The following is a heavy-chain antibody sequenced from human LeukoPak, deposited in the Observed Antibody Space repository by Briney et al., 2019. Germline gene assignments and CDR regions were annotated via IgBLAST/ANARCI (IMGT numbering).Heavy chain of an antibody. CDR3: ARESIVLCSSTSCYWC. Sequence: GASVKVSCKASGGTFSSYAISWVRQAPGQGLEWMGGIIPIFGTANYAQKFQGRVTITTDESTSTAYMELSSLRSEDTAVYYCARESIVLCSSTSCYWCWGQGTLVTVSS. D-gene: IGHD2-2*01. CDR1: GGTFSSYA. V-gene: IGHV1-69*05. CDR2: IIPIFGTA. J-gene: IGHJ4*02.